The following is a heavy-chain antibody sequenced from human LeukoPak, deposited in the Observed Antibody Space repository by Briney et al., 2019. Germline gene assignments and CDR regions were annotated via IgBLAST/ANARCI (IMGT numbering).Heavy chain of an antibody. CDR3: AKGYCSSTSCYSRFDP. V-gene: IGHV3-23*01. Sequence: HSGGSLRLSCAASGFTFSSYAISWVRQAPGKGLEWVSAISGSGGSTYYADSVKGRFTISRDNSKNTLYLQMNSLRAEDTAVYYCAKGYCSSTSCYSRFDPWGQGTLVTVSS. D-gene: IGHD2-2*01. CDR2: ISGSGGST. J-gene: IGHJ5*02. CDR1: GFTFSSYA.